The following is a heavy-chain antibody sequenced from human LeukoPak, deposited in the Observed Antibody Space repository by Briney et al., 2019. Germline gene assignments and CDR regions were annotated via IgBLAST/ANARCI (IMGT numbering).Heavy chain of an antibody. Sequence: SETLSLTCTVSGYSISSGYYWGWIRQPPGKGLEWIGSIYHSGSTYYNPSLKSRVTISVDTSKNQFSLKLSSVTAADTAVYYCARFSSRGRSSSWSRMYFQHWGQGTLVTVSS. CDR1: GYSISSGYY. CDR2: IYHSGST. V-gene: IGHV4-38-2*02. CDR3: ARFSSRGRSSSWSRMYFQH. J-gene: IGHJ1*01. D-gene: IGHD6-13*01.